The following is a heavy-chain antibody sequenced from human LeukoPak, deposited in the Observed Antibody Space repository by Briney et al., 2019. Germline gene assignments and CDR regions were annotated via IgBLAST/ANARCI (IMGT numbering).Heavy chain of an antibody. J-gene: IGHJ4*02. CDR2: MKGDGSHI. V-gene: IGHV3-7*01. D-gene: IGHD5-18*01. CDR1: GFTFGNFW. Sequence: PGGSLRLSCAASGFTFGNFWMSWVRQAPGRGLQWVASMKGDGSHIYYVDSVKGRFTISRDNARNSLYLQMNSLRAEDTAVYYCARHLSGVTGYTYGRGIDYWGQGTLVTVSS. CDR3: ARHLSGVTGYTYGRGIDY.